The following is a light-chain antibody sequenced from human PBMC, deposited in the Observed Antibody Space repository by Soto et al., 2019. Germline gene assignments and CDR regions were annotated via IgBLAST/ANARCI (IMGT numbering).Light chain of an antibody. CDR2: KXS. J-gene: IGKJ1*01. CDR1: DMISTW. V-gene: IGKV1-5*03. CDR3: QQYNSYSRT. Sequence: DIQMTQSPSTLSASVGDRVTITCRASDMISTWLAWYHQKPVKAXXXLXXKXSXLESGVPSRFSGSGSGTEFTLTISSLQPDDFATYYCQQYNSYSRTFGPGTKVDIK.